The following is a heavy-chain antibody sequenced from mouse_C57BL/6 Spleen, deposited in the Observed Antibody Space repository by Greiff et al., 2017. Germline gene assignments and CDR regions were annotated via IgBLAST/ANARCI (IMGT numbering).Heavy chain of an antibody. CDR2: IWSGGST. CDR1: GFSLTSYG. V-gene: IGHV2-2*01. CDR3: AREDYYYGSSYAMDY. J-gene: IGHJ4*01. Sequence: VKLVESGPGLVQPSQSLSITCTVSGFSLTSYGVHWVRQSPGKGLEWLGVIWSGGSTDYNAAFISRLSISKDNSKSQVFFKMNSLQADDTAIYYCAREDYYYGSSYAMDYWGQGTSVTVSS. D-gene: IGHD1-1*01.